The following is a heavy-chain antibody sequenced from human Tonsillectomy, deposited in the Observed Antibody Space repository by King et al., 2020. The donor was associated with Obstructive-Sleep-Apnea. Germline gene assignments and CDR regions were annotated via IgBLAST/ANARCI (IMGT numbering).Heavy chain of an antibody. CDR2: IWYDGSNK. CDR1: GFTFSSYG. CDR3: ARHERLFDY. Sequence: QLVQSGGGVVQPGRSLRLSCAASGFTFSSYGMHWVRQAPGKGLEWVAVIWYDGSNKYYADSVKGQFTISRDNSKNTLYLQMNSLRAEDTAVYYCARHERLFDYWGQGTLVTVSS. D-gene: IGHD4-11*01. J-gene: IGHJ4*02. V-gene: IGHV3-33*01.